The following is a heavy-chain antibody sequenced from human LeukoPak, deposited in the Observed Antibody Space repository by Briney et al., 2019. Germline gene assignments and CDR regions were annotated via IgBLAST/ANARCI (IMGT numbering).Heavy chain of an antibody. CDR2: ISNSGDAT. Sequence: GGSLRLSCAASGFTFSSYSMSWVRQAPGKGLEWVSTISNSGDATYYADSVKGRFTISRDNSKNTLYLQMNSLRAEDMAVYYCAKAPPYKKYFDYWGQGTLVIVSS. CDR3: AKAPPYKKYFDY. J-gene: IGHJ4*02. D-gene: IGHD1-1*01. CDR1: GFTFSSYS. V-gene: IGHV3-23*01.